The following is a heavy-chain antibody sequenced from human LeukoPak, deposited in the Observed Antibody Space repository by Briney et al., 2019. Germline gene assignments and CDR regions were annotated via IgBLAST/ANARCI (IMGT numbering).Heavy chain of an antibody. CDR2: IYYSGST. CDR1: GGSISSSSYY. D-gene: IGHD1-26*01. V-gene: IGHV4-39*01. Sequence: SETLSLTCTVSGGSISSSSYYWGWIRQPPGNGLEWIGSIYYSGSTYYNPSLKSRVTISVDTSKNQFSLKLSSVTAADTAVYYCATFQWELLEGYFDYWGQGTLVTVSS. CDR3: ATFQWELLEGYFDY. J-gene: IGHJ4*02.